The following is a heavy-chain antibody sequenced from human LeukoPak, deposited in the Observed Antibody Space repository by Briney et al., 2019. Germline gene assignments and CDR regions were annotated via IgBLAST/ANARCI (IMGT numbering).Heavy chain of an antibody. Sequence: GGSLRLSCAASGFTFSSYSMTWVRQAPGKGLEWVSSISSSSSYIYYADSVKGRFTISRDNAKNSLYLQMNSLRAEDTAVYYCARHAQWLVTRYNWFDPWGQGTLVTVSS. D-gene: IGHD6-19*01. J-gene: IGHJ5*02. CDR1: GFTFSSYS. CDR2: ISSSSSYI. V-gene: IGHV3-21*01. CDR3: ARHAQWLVTRYNWFDP.